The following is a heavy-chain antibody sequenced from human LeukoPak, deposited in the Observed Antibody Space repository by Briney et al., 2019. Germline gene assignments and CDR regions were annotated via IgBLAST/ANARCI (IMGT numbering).Heavy chain of an antibody. V-gene: IGHV3-48*03. D-gene: IGHD6-19*01. CDR2: ISSSGGII. CDR1: GFTFSSYE. Sequence: GGSLRLSCAASGFTFSSYEMNWVRQAPGKGLEWVSYISSSGGIIYYVDSVKGRFTISRDNAKKSLSLQMNSLRAEDTAVYYCVREGIAMAAMDYWGQGALVTVSS. CDR3: VREGIAMAAMDY. J-gene: IGHJ4*02.